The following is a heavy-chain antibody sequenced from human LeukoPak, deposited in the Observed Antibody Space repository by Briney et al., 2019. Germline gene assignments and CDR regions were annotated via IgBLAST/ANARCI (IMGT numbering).Heavy chain of an antibody. CDR3: VRLLSSGILYYFDH. CDR1: GGSISSYY. Sequence: SETLSLTCTVSGGSISSYYWSWIRQPPGKGLEWIGYIYYSGSTNYNPSLKSRVTISVDTSKNQFSLKLSSVTAADTAVYYCVRLLSSGILYYFDHWGQGTLVTVSS. D-gene: IGHD3-10*02. CDR2: IYYSGST. V-gene: IGHV4-59*01. J-gene: IGHJ4*02.